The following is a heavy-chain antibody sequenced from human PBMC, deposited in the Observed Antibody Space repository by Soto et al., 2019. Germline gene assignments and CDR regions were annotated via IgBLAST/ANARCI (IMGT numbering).Heavy chain of an antibody. CDR3: ARVTYYYDSSGYYFDY. CDR2: ISYDGSNK. Sequence: QVQLVESGGGVVQPGRSLRLSCAASGFTFSSYAMHWVRQAPGKGLEWVAVISYDGSNKYYADSVKGRFTISRDNSKNTLYLQMNSLRAEDTAVYYCARVTYYYDSSGYYFDYWGQGTLVTVSS. J-gene: IGHJ4*02. CDR1: GFTFSSYA. D-gene: IGHD3-22*01. V-gene: IGHV3-30-3*01.